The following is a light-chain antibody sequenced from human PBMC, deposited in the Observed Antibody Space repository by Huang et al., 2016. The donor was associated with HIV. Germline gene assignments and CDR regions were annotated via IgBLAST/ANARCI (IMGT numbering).Light chain of an antibody. J-gene: IGKJ3*01. V-gene: IGKV3-15*01. Sequence: EVLLTQSRATLSVSPGERASLSCRASQSVSTNIAWDQEKPGHATRLLIYGASARASGVPDRFSGSGSGTEYACTISSLQSEDCAVYYCQQYNSWPPLFTFGPGTKVDIK. CDR2: GAS. CDR1: QSVSTN. CDR3: QQYNSWPPLFT.